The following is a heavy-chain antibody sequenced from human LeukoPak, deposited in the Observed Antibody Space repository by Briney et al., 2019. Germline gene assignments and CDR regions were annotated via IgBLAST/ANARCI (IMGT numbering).Heavy chain of an antibody. CDR3: SSGYCSGGSCYQSDY. D-gene: IGHD2-15*01. CDR1: GVTLSSYA. J-gene: IGHJ4*02. CDR2: IYSGGST. Sequence: GGSLRLSCAAPGVTLSSYAMSWARQAPGKGLEWVSVIYSGGSTYYADSVKGRFTISRDNSKNTLYLQMNSLRAEDTAVYYCSSGYCSGGSCYQSDYWGQGTLVTVSS. V-gene: IGHV3-53*01.